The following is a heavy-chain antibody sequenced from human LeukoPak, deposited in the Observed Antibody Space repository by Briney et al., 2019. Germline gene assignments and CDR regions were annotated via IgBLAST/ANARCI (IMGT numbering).Heavy chain of an antibody. CDR3: ARGDVLRYFDWLLYGFDY. Sequence: ASVKVSCKASGYTFTSYYMHWVRQAPGQGLEWTGIINPSGGSTSYAQKFQGRVTMTRDMSTSTVYMELSSLRSEDTAVYYCARGDVLRYFDWLLYGFDYWGQGTLVTVSS. CDR1: GYTFTSYY. J-gene: IGHJ4*02. D-gene: IGHD3-9*01. V-gene: IGHV1-46*01. CDR2: INPSGGST.